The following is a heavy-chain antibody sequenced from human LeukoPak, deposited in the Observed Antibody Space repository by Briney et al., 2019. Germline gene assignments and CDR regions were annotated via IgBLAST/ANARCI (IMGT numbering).Heavy chain of an antibody. V-gene: IGHV1-2*02. CDR1: GYIFTSYY. D-gene: IGHD2-21*01. CDR2: INPNTGST. J-gene: IGHJ4*02. CDR3: ARSVSISPMFDH. Sequence: GASVKVSCKASGYIFTSYYMHWVRQAPGQGLEWMGWINPNTGSTNFAQKFQGRIAMMRATSITTFYMELNSLRSDDTAVYYCARSVSISPMFDHWGQGTLIPVSS.